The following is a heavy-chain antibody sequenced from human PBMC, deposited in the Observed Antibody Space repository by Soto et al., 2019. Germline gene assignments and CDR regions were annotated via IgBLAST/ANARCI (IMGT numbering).Heavy chain of an antibody. J-gene: IGHJ4*02. V-gene: IGHV4-34*01. CDR1: GGSFSGYY. D-gene: IGHD5-12*01. CDR3: ARARYMKWLEVGFDY. CDR2: INHSGST. Sequence: PSETLSLTCAVYGGSFSGYYWTWIRQPPGTGLEWIGEINHSGSTNYNPSLKSRVTISVDTSKNQFSLKLSSVTAADTAVYYCARARYMKWLEVGFDYWGQGTLVTVSS.